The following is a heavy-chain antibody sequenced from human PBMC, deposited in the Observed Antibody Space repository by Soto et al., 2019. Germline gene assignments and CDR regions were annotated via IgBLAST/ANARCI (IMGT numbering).Heavy chain of an antibody. CDR3: ARGLTIFGVVLAHPATRNWFDP. CDR1: GGSFSGYY. CDR2: INHSGST. J-gene: IGHJ5*02. V-gene: IGHV4-34*01. Sequence: SETLSLTCAVYGGSFSGYYWSWIRQPPGKGLEWIGEINHSGSTNYNPSLKSRVTISVDTSKNQFSLKLSSVTAADTAVYYCARGLTIFGVVLAHPATRNWFDPWGQGTLVTVSS. D-gene: IGHD3-3*01.